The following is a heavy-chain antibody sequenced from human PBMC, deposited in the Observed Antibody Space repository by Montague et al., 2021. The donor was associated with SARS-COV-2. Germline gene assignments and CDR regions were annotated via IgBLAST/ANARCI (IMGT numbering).Heavy chain of an antibody. CDR1: GVSLEGAFYH. D-gene: IGHD6-19*01. CDR3: ARDAVGGLDV. J-gene: IGHJ6*02. V-gene: IGHV4-30-4*01. CDR2: IFYSGSV. Sequence: SQTLSLTCSVSGVSLEGAFYHWTWIRQRPGKGLEWIGYIFYSGSVKYNPSLRSRLTMSVDTSKNQFSLNLSSVTAADTALYFCARDAVGGLDVWGQGTTVPVSS.